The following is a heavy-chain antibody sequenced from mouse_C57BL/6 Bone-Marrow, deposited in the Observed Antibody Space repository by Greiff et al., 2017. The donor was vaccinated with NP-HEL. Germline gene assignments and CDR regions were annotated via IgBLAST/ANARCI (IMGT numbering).Heavy chain of an antibody. CDR3: AIGYGY. CDR1: GYTFSSSW. CDR2: ILPSDSDP. V-gene: IGHV1-74*01. D-gene: IGHD1-1*02. Sequence: QVQLQQPEPELFNPGPFVKVPCKAPGYTFSSSWSPWSKPSLGQGLEWIGMILPSDSDPIYNQKFKGKATLTVDKSSSTAYMQLSSLTSEDSAVYYCAIGYGYWGQGTTLTVSS. J-gene: IGHJ2*01.